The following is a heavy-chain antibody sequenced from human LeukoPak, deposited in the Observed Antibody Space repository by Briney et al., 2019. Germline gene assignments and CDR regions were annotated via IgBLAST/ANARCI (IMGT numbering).Heavy chain of an antibody. J-gene: IGHJ4*02. V-gene: IGHV3-30*02. CDR1: GFTFSSYG. D-gene: IGHD3-16*01. CDR3: AKDKDYTTTAWSFGY. CDR2: IRYDGSNK. Sequence: GGSLRLSCAASGFTFSSYGMHWVRQAPGKGLEWVAFIRYDGSNKYYADSVKGRFTISRDNSKNTLYLQMNSLRAEDTAVYYCAKDKDYTTTAWSFGYWGQGTLVTVSS.